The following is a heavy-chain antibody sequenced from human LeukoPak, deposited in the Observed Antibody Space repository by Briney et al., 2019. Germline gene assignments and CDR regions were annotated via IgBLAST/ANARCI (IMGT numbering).Heavy chain of an antibody. D-gene: IGHD3-22*01. CDR3: ARARPLYYYDSSGYYYEGAFDI. Sequence: SETLSLTCTVSGGSISSGSYYWSWIRQPAGKGLEWIGRIYTSGSTNYDPSLKSRVTISVDTSKNQFSLKLSSVTAADTAVYYCARARPLYYYDSSGYYYEGAFDIWGQGTMVTVSS. CDR1: GGSISSGSYY. V-gene: IGHV4-61*02. CDR2: IYTSGST. J-gene: IGHJ3*02.